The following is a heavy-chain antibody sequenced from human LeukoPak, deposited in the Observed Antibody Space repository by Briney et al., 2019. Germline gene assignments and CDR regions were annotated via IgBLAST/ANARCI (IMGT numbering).Heavy chain of an antibody. CDR1: GYTFTSYY. V-gene: IGHV1-46*01. CDR3: ASSTVTTYTN. Sequence: ASVKVSCKASGYTFTSYYMRWVRQAPGQGLEWMGIIDPSGGSTSYAQKFQGRVTMTRDTSTSTVYMELSSLRSEDTAVYYCASSTVTTYTNWGQGTLVTVSS. J-gene: IGHJ4*02. D-gene: IGHD4-17*01. CDR2: IDPSGGST.